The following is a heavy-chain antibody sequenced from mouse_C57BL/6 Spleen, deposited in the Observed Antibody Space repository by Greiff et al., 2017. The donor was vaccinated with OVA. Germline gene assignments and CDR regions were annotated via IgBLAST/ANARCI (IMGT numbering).Heavy chain of an antibody. J-gene: IGHJ4*01. Sequence: VKVVESGPGLVAPSQSLSITCTVSGFSLTSYGVHWVRQPPGKGLEWLVVIWSDGSTTYNSALKSRLSISKDNSKSQVFLKMNSLQTDDTAMYYCARQGHYYGGIAMDYWGQGTSVTVSS. CDR3: ARQGHYYGGIAMDY. CDR2: IWSDGST. CDR1: GFSLTSYG. V-gene: IGHV2-6-1*01. D-gene: IGHD1-1*01.